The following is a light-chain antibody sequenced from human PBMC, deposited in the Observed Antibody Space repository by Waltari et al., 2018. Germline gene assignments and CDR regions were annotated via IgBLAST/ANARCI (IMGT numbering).Light chain of an antibody. CDR3: QTGGHGTWV. CDR2: INSDGSH. J-gene: IGLJ3*02. V-gene: IGLV4-69*01. CDR1: SGHSSNI. Sequence: QLVLTQSPSASASLGASVRLTCTLSSGHSSNIIAWLQQQPEKGTRFLMKINSDGSHNKGDEIPDRFSGSSSGAERYLTISSVQSEDEADYYCQTGGHGTWVFGGGTKLTVL.